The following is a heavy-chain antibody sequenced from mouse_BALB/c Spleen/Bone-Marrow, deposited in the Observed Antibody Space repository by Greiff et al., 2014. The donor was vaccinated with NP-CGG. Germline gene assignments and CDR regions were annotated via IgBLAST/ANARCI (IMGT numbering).Heavy chain of an antibody. J-gene: IGHJ1*01. CDR2: IDPSDSYP. CDR3: ARSRGYYDYWYFDV. D-gene: IGHD2-4*01. CDR1: GYTFTSYW. V-gene: IGHV1-69*02. Sequence: QVQLKESGAELVKPGASVKLSCKASGYTFTSYWMPGVKQRPGQGLEWIGEIDPSDSYPNYNQKFKGKATLTVDKSSSTAYMQLSSLTSEDSAVYYWARSRGYYDYWYFDVWGAGTTVTVSS.